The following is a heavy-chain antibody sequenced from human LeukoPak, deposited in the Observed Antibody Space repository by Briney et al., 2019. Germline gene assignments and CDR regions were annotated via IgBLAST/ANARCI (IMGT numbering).Heavy chain of an antibody. CDR1: GFTFSSYA. CDR2: ISYGGSNK. Sequence: GGSLRLSCAASGFTFSSYAMHWVRQAPGKGLEWVAVISYGGSNKYYADSVKGRFTISRDNSKNTLYLQMNSLRAEDTAVYYCARDLSAAGSPDYWGQGTLVTVSS. J-gene: IGHJ4*02. CDR3: ARDLSAAGSPDY. D-gene: IGHD6-13*01. V-gene: IGHV3-30-3*01.